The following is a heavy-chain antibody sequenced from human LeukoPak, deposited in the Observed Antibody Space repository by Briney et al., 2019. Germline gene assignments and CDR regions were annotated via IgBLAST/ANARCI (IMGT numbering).Heavy chain of an antibody. D-gene: IGHD3-10*01. V-gene: IGHV3-9*01. CDR1: GFTFDDYA. CDR2: ISWNSGSI. CDR3: AKPLSMVRGVIIPEYYFDY. J-gene: IGHJ4*02. Sequence: GGSLRLSCAASGFTFDDYAMHWARQAPGKGLEWVSGISWNSGSIGYADSVKGRFTISRDNAKNSLYLQMNSLRAEDTALYYCAKPLSMVRGVIIPEYYFDYWGQGTLVTVSS.